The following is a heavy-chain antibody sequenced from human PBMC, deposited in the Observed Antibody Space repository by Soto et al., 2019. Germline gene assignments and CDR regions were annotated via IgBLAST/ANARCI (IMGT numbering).Heavy chain of an antibody. CDR2: IYYMGSA. J-gene: IGHJ4*02. CDR3: VRANYLDV. Sequence: QVQLQESGPGLVRPSETLSLTCTVSGGSINNHHWSWFRQPPGKGLEWIGSIYYMGSANSNPSLKSRLTLTGARSKNQFSLKLNSVTAADTDIYYCVRANYLDVWVRGTMVIVSS. CDR1: GGSINNHH. V-gene: IGHV4-59*11.